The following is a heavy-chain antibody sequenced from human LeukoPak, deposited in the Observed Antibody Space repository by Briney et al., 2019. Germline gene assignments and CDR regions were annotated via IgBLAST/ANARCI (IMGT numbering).Heavy chain of an antibody. CDR2: IWYDGSNK. J-gene: IGHJ4*02. CDR3: ARDQLEDEYYFDY. V-gene: IGHV3-33*01. CDR1: GFTFSSYG. D-gene: IGHD3-10*01. Sequence: GGSLRLSCAASGFTFSSYGMHWVRQAPGKGLEGVAVIWYDGSNKYYADSVKGLFTISRDNSKNTLYLQMNSLRAEDTAVYYCARDQLEDEYYFDYWGQGTPVTVSS.